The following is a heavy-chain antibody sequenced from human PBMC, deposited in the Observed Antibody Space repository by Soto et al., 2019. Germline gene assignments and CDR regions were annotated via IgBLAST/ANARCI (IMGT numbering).Heavy chain of an antibody. V-gene: IGHV4-4*02. J-gene: IGHJ6*02. Sequence: SETLSLTCAVSGGSISSSNWWSWVRQPPGKGLEWIGEIYHSGSTNYNPSLKSRVTISVDKSKNQFSLKLSSVTAADTAVYYCARVLGSSYYSYGMDVWGQGTTVTVYS. CDR1: GGSISSSNW. CDR2: IYHSGST. CDR3: ARVLGSSYYSYGMDV. D-gene: IGHD3-10*01.